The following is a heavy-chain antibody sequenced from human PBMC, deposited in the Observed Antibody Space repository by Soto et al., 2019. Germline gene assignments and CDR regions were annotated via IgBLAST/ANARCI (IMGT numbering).Heavy chain of an antibody. CDR1: EFTFSPYP. J-gene: IGHJ6*02. V-gene: IGHV3-30*09. CDR3: AKDQSASSNYYHAMDV. D-gene: IGHD6-6*01. Sequence: QEQLVESGGGVVQPGRPLRLSCAASEFTFSPYPMHWVRQAPCKGLEWVAVISFDGATKYYADSVKGRFATSRDNSMNTLYLQMNSLRTEDTAVYYCAKDQSASSNYYHAMDVWGPGTTVTVSS. CDR2: ISFDGATK.